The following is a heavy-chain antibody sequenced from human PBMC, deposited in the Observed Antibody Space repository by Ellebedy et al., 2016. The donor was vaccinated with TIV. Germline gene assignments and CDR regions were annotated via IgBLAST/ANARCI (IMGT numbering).Heavy chain of an antibody. D-gene: IGHD6-13*01. CDR2: IYHGVNS. CDR3: ARDLGSGVYPGH. V-gene: IGHV4-4*02. Sequence: GSLRLXXAVSGDPITGSHWWSWVRQPPGRGLEWIGEIYHGVNSHYNPSLKSRVTMSIDESKNGFSLKLTSVTAADTAVYYCARDLGSGVYPGHWGQGTLVTVSS. CDR1: GDPITGSHW. J-gene: IGHJ4*02.